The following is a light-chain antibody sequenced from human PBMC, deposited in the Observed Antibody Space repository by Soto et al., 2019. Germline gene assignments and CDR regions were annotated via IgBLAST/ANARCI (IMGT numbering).Light chain of an antibody. CDR1: QGVSSN. J-gene: IGKJ1*01. CDR3: QQYDYSPRT. CDR2: RAS. V-gene: IGKV3-15*01. Sequence: EIVMTQSPATLSVSPGERATLSCRASQGVSSNLAWYQQKPGQSPRLLIYRASTRATGVPARFSGSGSGTEFTLTISSLQSEDFAVYYCQQYDYSPRTFGQGTKVEVK.